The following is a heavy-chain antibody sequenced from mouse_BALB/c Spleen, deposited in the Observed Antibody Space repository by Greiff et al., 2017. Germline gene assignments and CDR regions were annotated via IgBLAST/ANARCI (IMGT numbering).Heavy chain of an antibody. CDR2: IYPGDGDT. J-gene: IGHJ2*01. CDR1: GYAFSSYW. CDR3: ARDGNSDY. D-gene: IGHD2-1*01. Sequence: VQLVESGAELVRPGSSVKISCTASGYAFSSYWMNWVKQRPGQGLEWIGQIYPGDGDTNYNGKFKGKATLTADKSSSTAYMQLSSLTSEDSAVYFCARDGNSDYWGQGTTLTVSS. V-gene: IGHV1-80*01.